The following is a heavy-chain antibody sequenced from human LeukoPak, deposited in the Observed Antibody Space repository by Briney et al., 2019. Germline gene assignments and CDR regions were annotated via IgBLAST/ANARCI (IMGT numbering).Heavy chain of an antibody. CDR1: GYTFTSYD. Sequence: GASVKVSCKASGYTFTSYDINWVRQATGQGLEWMGWMNPNSGNTGYAQKFQGRVTMTRNTSISTAYTELSSLRSEDTAVYYCARTNIVATIYHYWGQGTLVTVSS. V-gene: IGHV1-8*01. CDR2: MNPNSGNT. J-gene: IGHJ4*02. D-gene: IGHD5-12*01. CDR3: ARTNIVATIYHY.